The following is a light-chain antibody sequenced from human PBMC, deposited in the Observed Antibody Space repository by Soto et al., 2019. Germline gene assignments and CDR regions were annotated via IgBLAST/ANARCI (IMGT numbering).Light chain of an antibody. J-gene: IGLJ1*01. CDR3: SAYTGSSADV. V-gene: IGLV2-14*03. CDR1: SSDVGGYKF. CDR2: DVS. Sequence: QSVLTQPASVSGSPGQSITISCTGTSSDVGGYKFVSWYQQHPGEAPKLIIYDVSYRPSGVSNRFSGSKSGNTASLSISGLQAEDEADYFCSAYTGSSADVFGGGTKLTVL.